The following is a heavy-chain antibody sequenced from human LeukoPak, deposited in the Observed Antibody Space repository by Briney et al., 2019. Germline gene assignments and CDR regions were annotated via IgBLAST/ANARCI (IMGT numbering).Heavy chain of an antibody. D-gene: IGHD5-12*01. CDR1: GGSVSSRTYY. V-gene: IGHV4-39*01. Sequence: SQTLSLTCTVSGGSVSSRTYYWGWIRQPPGKGLEWIGSLHYSGNTFYSPSLRSRVTLSVDTSKNQFSLKLSSVTAADTAIYYCARQIIGIVATYPALDWFDPWGQGTLVTVSS. J-gene: IGHJ5*02. CDR2: LHYSGNT. CDR3: ARQIIGIVATYPALDWFDP.